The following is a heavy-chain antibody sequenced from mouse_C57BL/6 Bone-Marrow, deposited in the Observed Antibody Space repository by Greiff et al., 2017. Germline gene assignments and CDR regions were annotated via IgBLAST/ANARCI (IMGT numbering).Heavy chain of an antibody. D-gene: IGHD2-10*01. CDR3: ARWTYCGNYYAMDY. CDR1: GYTFTDYY. CDR2: IYPGSGNT. J-gene: IGHJ4*01. V-gene: IGHV1-76*01. Sequence: LVESGAELVRPGASVKLSCKASGYTFTDYYINWVKQRPGQGLEWIARIYPGSGNTYYNEKFKGKATLTAEKSSSTAYMQLSSLTSEDSAVYFCARWTYCGNYYAMDYWGQGTSVTVSS.